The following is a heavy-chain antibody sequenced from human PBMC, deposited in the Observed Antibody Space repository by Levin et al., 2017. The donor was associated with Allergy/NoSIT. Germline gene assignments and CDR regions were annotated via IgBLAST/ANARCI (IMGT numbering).Heavy chain of an antibody. CDR1: GGSISSSY. V-gene: IGHV4-59*01. CDR2: IYYSGST. J-gene: IGHJ2*01. CDR3: ARGDYGDYVSWFWYFDR. Sequence: SQTLSLTCTVSGGSISSSYWSWIRQPPGKGLEWIGYIYYSGSTNYNPSLKSRVTISVDTSKNQFSLKLSSVTAADTAVYYCARGDYGDYVSWFWYFDRWGRGTLVTVSS. D-gene: IGHD4-17*01.